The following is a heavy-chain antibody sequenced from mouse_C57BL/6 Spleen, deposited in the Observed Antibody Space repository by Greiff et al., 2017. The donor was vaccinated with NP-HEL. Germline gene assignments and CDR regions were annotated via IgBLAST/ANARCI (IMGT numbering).Heavy chain of an antibody. CDR1: GYAFSSSW. V-gene: IGHV1-82*01. CDR2: IYPGDGDT. Sequence: QVQLQQSGPELVKPGASVKISCKASGYAFSSSWMNWVKQRPGKGLEWIGRIYPGDGDTNYNGKFKGKATLTADKSSSTAYMQLSSLTSEDSAVYFCARLRDYFDYWGQGTTLTVSS. D-gene: IGHD2-12*01. J-gene: IGHJ2*01. CDR3: ARLRDYFDY.